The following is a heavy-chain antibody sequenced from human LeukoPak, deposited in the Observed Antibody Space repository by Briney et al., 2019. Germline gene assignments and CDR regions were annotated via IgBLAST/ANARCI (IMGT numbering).Heavy chain of an antibody. D-gene: IGHD3-22*01. CDR2: ISGSGGST. Sequence: GGSLRLSCAASGFTFSSYAMSWVRQAPGKGLEWVSAISGSGGSTYYADSVKGRFTISRDNSKNTLYLQMNSLRAEDTAVYYCANGLKEDYYDSSAHWDQGTLVTVSS. CDR1: GFTFSSYA. J-gene: IGHJ4*02. CDR3: ANGLKEDYYDSSAH. V-gene: IGHV3-23*01.